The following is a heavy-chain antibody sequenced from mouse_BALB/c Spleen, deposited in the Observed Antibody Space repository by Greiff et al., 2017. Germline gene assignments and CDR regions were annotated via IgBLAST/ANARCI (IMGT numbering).Heavy chain of an antibody. D-gene: IGHD1-1*01. J-gene: IGHJ4*01. CDR2: IWSGGST. V-gene: IGHV2-2*02. CDR3: ARNPTVVAFYAMDY. CDR1: GFSLTSYG. Sequence: VMLVESGPGLVQPSQSLSITCTVSGFSLTSYGVHWVRQSPGKGLEWLGVIWSGGSTDYNAAFISRLSISKDNSTNQVFFKMNSLQANDTAIYYCARNPTVVAFYAMDYWGQGTSVTVSS.